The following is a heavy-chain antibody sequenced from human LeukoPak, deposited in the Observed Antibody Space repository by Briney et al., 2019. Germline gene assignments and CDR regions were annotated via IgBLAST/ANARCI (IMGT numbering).Heavy chain of an antibody. CDR3: ARGGLSIMGY. CDR1: GFTFSTHA. J-gene: IGHJ4*02. D-gene: IGHD2/OR15-2a*01. Sequence: GGSLRLSCAASGFTFSTHAMHWVRQAPGEGLEWVAVISYDGSAKYYAQSVKGRFTISRDNSKSTVYVQMNSLRAEDTAVYYCARGGLSIMGYWGQGTLVTVSS. CDR2: ISYDGSAK. V-gene: IGHV3-30*04.